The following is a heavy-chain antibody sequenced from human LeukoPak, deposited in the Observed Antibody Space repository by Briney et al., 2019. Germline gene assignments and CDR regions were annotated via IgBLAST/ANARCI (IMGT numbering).Heavy chain of an antibody. Sequence: SETLSLTCTVSGGSISSYYWSWIRQPPGKGLEWIGYIYTSGSTNYNPFLKSRVTISVDTSKNQFSLKLSSVTAADTAVYYCARNYYDSSGYFLVPFDPWGQGTLVTVSS. V-gene: IGHV4-4*09. CDR3: ARNYYDSSGYFLVPFDP. CDR1: GGSISSYY. CDR2: IYTSGST. D-gene: IGHD3-22*01. J-gene: IGHJ5*02.